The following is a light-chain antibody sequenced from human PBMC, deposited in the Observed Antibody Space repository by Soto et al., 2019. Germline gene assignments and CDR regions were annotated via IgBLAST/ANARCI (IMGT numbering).Light chain of an antibody. CDR1: QGISNY. CDR3: QQLNSYPLT. CDR2: AAS. Sequence: DIQVTQSPSFLSASVGDRVTITCRASQGISNYLAWYQQKPGKVPKLLIYAASTLQSGVPSRFSGSGSGTEFTLTISSLQPEDCATDYCQQLNSYPLTFGGGTKVEIK. V-gene: IGKV1-9*01. J-gene: IGKJ4*01.